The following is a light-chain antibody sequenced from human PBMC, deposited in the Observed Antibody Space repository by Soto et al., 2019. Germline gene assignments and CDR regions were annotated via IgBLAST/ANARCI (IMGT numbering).Light chain of an antibody. CDR3: QQSYSTLT. CDR2: AAS. V-gene: IGKV1-39*01. CDR1: QSISSY. Sequence: DIQMTQSPSSLSASVDDRVTITCRASQSISSYFNWYQQKPGKAPKLLIYAASSLQSGVPSRFSGSGSGTEFTLTISSLQPEDFATYYCQQSYSTLTFGGGTKVEIK. J-gene: IGKJ4*01.